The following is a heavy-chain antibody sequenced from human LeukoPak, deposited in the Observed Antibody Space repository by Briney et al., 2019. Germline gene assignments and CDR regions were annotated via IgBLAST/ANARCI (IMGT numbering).Heavy chain of an antibody. V-gene: IGHV4-4*07. CDR1: GGSISSYY. J-gene: IGHJ6*03. Sequence: SETLSLTCTVSGGSISSYYWGWIRQPAGKGLEWIGRIYTSGSPNYNSSLESRVTMSIDTSKNQFSLKLSSVTAADTAVYYCARSIPDTVYYYHMDVWGKGTTVTVSS. CDR2: IYTSGSP. CDR3: ARSIPDTVYYYHMDV. D-gene: IGHD2-21*01.